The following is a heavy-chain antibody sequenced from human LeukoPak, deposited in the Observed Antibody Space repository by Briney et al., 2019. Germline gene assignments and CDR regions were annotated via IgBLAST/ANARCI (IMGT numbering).Heavy chain of an antibody. CDR2: ISPDSTEI. CDR1: EFTFSGYT. CDR3: ARDGSGSYS. D-gene: IGHD3-10*01. V-gene: IGHV3-21*05. Sequence: GGSLRLSCAGAEFTFSGYTMNWVRQAPGKGLEWVSYISPDSTEIYYADSVKGRFTISRDNAKNSLYLQMNSLRAEDTAVYYCARDGSGSYSWGQGTLVTVSS. J-gene: IGHJ4*02.